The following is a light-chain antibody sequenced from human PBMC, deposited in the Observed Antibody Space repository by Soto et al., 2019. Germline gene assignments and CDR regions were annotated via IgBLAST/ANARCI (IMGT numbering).Light chain of an antibody. CDR1: SSNIGNNY. V-gene: IGLV1-51*01. CDR3: GTWDSSLSAVV. J-gene: IGLJ2*01. Sequence: QSVLTQPPSVSAAPGQKVTISCSGSSSNIGNNYVSWYQQLPGTAPKLLIYDNNKRPSVIPDRFSGSKSGTSATLGITGLQTGDEADYYCGTWDSSLSAVVFSGGTKVTVL. CDR2: DNN.